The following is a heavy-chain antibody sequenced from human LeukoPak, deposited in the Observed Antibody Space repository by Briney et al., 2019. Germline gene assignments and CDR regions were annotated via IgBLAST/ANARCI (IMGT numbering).Heavy chain of an antibody. V-gene: IGHV3-23*01. Sequence: RGSLRLSCAASGFTFSSYEMNWVRQAPGKGLEWVSGIRGSGETTYYAESVKGRFTISRDNSKNTLYLQMNSLRAEDTAVYYCAKQTVTTYPIRWFDPWGQGTLVTVSS. CDR3: AKQTVTTYPIRWFDP. CDR2: IRGSGETT. J-gene: IGHJ5*02. D-gene: IGHD4-17*01. CDR1: GFTFSSYE.